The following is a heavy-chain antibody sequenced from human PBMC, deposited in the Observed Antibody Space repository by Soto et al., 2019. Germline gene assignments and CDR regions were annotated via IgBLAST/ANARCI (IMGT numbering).Heavy chain of an antibody. CDR3: ARFDRCYYYGMDV. V-gene: IGHV3-33*01. Sequence: AGSLTLTCSASGFTISTYDIHWVRQAPGKGLEWVAVIWSRGNNKFYVDSVNGRFTISRDNAKNSLSLQMNSLRAEDTALYYCARFDRCYYYGMDVWGQGTTVTVSS. CDR1: GFTISTYD. CDR2: IWSRGNNK. J-gene: IGHJ6*02.